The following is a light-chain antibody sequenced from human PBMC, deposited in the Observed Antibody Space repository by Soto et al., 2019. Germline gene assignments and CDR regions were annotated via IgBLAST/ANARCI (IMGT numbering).Light chain of an antibody. CDR3: QSYDSSLTLRV. CDR1: SSNIGAGYD. CDR2: ANT. Sequence: QSVLTQPPSVSGAPGQRVTISCTVSSSNIGAGYDVHWYQQLPGTAPKLLIYANTNRPSGVPDRISGSKSGTSASLAITGLQADDEADYSCQSYDSSLTLRVFGTGTKLTVL. V-gene: IGLV1-40*01. J-gene: IGLJ1*01.